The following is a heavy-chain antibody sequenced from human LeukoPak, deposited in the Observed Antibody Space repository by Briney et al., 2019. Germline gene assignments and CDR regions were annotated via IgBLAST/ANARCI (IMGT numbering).Heavy chain of an antibody. CDR2: IYYSGTT. Sequence: SETLSLTCTVSGDSITSISSYYWSWIRQPPGKGLEWIGLIYYSGTTNYNPSLKSRVTISLDTSKNQFSLKLTSVTAADTAVYYCARDLSSDSSGWYLKGAFDIWGQGTMVTVSS. CDR1: GDSITSISSYY. V-gene: IGHV4-59*12. D-gene: IGHD6-19*01. CDR3: ARDLSSDSSGWYLKGAFDI. J-gene: IGHJ3*02.